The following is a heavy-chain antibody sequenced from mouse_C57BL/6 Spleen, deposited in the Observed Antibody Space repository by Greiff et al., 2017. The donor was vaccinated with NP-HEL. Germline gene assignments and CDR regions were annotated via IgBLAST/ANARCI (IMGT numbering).Heavy chain of an antibody. CDR3: AYSSPFAY. J-gene: IGHJ3*01. CDR2: ISGGGGNT. CDR1: GFTFSSYT. Sequence: EVKVEESGGGLVKPGGSLKLSCAASGFTFSSYTMSWVRQTPEKRLEWVATISGGGGNTYYPDSVKGRFTISRDNAKNTLYLQMSSLRSEDTALYYCAYSSPFAYWGKGTLVTVSA. V-gene: IGHV5-9*01. D-gene: IGHD1-1*01.